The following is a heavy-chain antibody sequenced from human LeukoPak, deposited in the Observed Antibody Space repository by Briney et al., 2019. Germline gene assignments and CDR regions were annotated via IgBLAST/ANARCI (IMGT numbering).Heavy chain of an antibody. CDR1: GYTFTGYY. CDR2: INPNSGGT. D-gene: IGHD6-13*01. Sequence: ASVKVSCKASGYTFTGYYMHWVRQAPGQGLEWMGWINPNSGGTNXAXXFXGXVTMTRDTSISTAYMELSRLRSDDTAVYYCAXXXXXXYXSXRXXFDIWGQGTMVTVSS. V-gene: IGHV1-2*02. CDR3: AXXXXXXYXSXRXXFDI. J-gene: IGHJ3*02.